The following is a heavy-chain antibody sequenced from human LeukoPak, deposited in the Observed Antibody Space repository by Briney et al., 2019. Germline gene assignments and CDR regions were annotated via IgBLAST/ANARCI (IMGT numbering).Heavy chain of an antibody. J-gene: IGHJ4*02. CDR2: ISSSSSYI. D-gene: IGHD3-10*01. V-gene: IGHV3-21*01. Sequence: TGGSLRLSCAASGFTFSSYSMNWVRQAPGKGLEWVSSISSSSSYIYYADSVKGRFTISRDNAKNSLYLQMNSLRAEDTAVYYCARDRSQLWFGELYRAPALDYWGQGTLVTVSS. CDR1: GFTFSSYS. CDR3: ARDRSQLWFGELYRAPALDY.